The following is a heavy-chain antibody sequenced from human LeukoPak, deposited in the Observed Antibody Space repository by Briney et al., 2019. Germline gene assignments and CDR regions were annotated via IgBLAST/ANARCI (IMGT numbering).Heavy chain of an antibody. CDR3: ARVDWVGAHFDY. D-gene: IGHD1-26*01. CDR2: IYYSGST. J-gene: IGHJ4*02. V-gene: IGHV4-39*07. Sequence: SETLSPTCTVSGGSISSSSYYWGWIRQPPGKGLEWIGNIYYSGSTYYNPSLESRVTMSLDTSKNQFSLKLSSVTAADTAVYYCARVDWVGAHFDYWGQGTLVTVSS. CDR1: GGSISSSSYY.